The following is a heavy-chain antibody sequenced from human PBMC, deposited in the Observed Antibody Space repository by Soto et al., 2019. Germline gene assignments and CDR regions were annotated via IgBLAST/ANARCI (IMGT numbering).Heavy chain of an antibody. D-gene: IGHD3-10*01. Sequence: DVQLLESGGDLVQPGGSLRLSCAASGFTFSSYAMSWVRQAPGKGLEWVSSVSAGGDMTYYSDSVKGRFTISRDNSNNALSLQRNCLRAEDTALYYCARGDRGGSGSPASYYYSGLDVWGQGTTVTVSS. CDR1: GFTFSSYA. CDR2: VSAGGDMT. J-gene: IGHJ6*02. CDR3: ARGDRGGSGSPASYYYSGLDV. V-gene: IGHV3-23*01.